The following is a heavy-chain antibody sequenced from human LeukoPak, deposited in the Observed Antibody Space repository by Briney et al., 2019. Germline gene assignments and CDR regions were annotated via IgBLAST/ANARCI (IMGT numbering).Heavy chain of an antibody. CDR1: GGTFSSYA. CDR2: IIPIFGIA. CDR3: ARDPGRDGYNYLDY. J-gene: IGHJ4*02. V-gene: IGHV1-69*04. D-gene: IGHD5-24*01. Sequence: SVKVSCKASGGTFSSYAISWVRQAPGQGLEWMGRIIPIFGIANYAQKFQGRVTITADKSTSTAYMELSSLRSEDTAVYYCARDPGRDGYNYLDYWGQGTLGTVSS.